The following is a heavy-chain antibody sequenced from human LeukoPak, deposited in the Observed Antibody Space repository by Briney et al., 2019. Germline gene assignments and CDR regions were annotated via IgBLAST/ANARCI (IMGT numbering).Heavy chain of an antibody. J-gene: IGHJ4*02. D-gene: IGHD3-3*01. V-gene: IGHV4-59*01. Sequence: PSETLSLTCTVSGGSISSYYWSWIRQPPGKGLEWIGYIYYSGSTNYNPSLKSRVTISVDTSKNQFSLKLSSVTAADTAVYYCARGRRGVAIFGVVITNYFDYWGQGTLGTVSS. CDR2: IYYSGST. CDR1: GGSISSYY. CDR3: ARGRRGVAIFGVVITNYFDY.